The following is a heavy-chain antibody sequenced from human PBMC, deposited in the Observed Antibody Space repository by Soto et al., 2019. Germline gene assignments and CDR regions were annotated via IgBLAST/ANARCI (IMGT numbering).Heavy chain of an antibody. CDR1: GGSILDSTYY. CDR3: ARQASGYYYGWFDP. Sequence: QLLLQESGPGLVKPSETLSLTCTVSGGSILDSTYYWAWIRQSPGKGLEWIGTIFYSGGTFYTPSLKSRVHMSVDTSNNQFSLKLSSVTAADTAVYYCARQASGYYYGWFDPWGQGTLVTVSS. D-gene: IGHD3-22*01. CDR2: IFYSGGT. J-gene: IGHJ5*02. V-gene: IGHV4-39*01.